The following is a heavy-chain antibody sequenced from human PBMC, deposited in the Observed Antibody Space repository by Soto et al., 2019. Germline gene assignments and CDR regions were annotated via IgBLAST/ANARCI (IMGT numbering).Heavy chain of an antibody. V-gene: IGHV3-21*01. CDR1: GFTLSTYS. CDR2: ISSSSSYI. CDR3: ARGRAGWFGESDLLDV. J-gene: IGHJ6*02. Sequence: EVQLVESGGGLVKPGGSLRLSCSASGFTLSTYSMNWVRQAPGKGLEWVSSISSSSSYIYYADSVKGRFTISRDNAKNSLFLQMNSLRAEDTAVYYCARGRAGWFGESDLLDVWGQGTTVTVSS. D-gene: IGHD3-10*01.